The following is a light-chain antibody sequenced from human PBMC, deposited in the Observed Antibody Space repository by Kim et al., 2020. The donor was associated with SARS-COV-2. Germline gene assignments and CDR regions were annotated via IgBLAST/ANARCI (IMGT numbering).Light chain of an antibody. CDR2: AAS. J-gene: IGKJ4*01. CDR3: QQANSFPLT. Sequence: DIQMTQSPSSVSASVGGRVIITCRASQHIWSWLAWYQQKPGKAPNLLIYAASSLQSGVPSRFSGSGSGTDFTLTISSPQPEDFATYYCQQANSFPLTFGGGTKVEIK. V-gene: IGKV1-12*01. CDR1: QHIWSW.